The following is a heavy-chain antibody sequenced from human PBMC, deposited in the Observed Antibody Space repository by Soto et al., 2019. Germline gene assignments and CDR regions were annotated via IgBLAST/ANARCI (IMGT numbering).Heavy chain of an antibody. D-gene: IGHD3-3*02. J-gene: IGHJ6*02. CDR1: GGTFGNSA. Sequence: QVQLVQSGAEVKKPGSSVTVSCKASGGTFGNSAISWVRQAPGQGLEWMGGIIPIFTTPDYAQKFQGRVTINADESTSTAYMEFTSLRSEDTAVYYCERDKDRQQLGGNYYYGIDVWGQGTKVTGSS. CDR3: ERDKDRQQLGGNYYYGIDV. CDR2: IIPIFTTP. V-gene: IGHV1-69*12.